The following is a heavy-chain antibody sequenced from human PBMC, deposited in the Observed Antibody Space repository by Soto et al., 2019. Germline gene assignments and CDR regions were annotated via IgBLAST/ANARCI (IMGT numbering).Heavy chain of an antibody. Sequence: TLSLTCAISGDSVSSNSAAWNWIRQSPSRGLEWLGRTYYRSKWYNDYAVSVKSRITINPDTSKNQFSLQLNSVTPEDTAVYYCARSTTGDPLEYYYYGMDVWGQGTTVTLSS. CDR2: TYYRSKWYN. CDR3: ARSTTGDPLEYYYYGMDV. D-gene: IGHD7-27*01. V-gene: IGHV6-1*01. CDR1: GDSVSSNSAA. J-gene: IGHJ6*02.